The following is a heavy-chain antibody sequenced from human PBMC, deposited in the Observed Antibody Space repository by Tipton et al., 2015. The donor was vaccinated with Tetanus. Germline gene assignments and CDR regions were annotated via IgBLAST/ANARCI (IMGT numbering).Heavy chain of an antibody. J-gene: IGHJ4*02. Sequence: LRLSCTVSGGSISNYYWSWIRQPPGKGLEWIGYIYYSGSTNYNPSLKSRVTISVDTSKNQFSLKLSSVTAADTAVYYCARGVWFGPGPKYYFDYWGQGTLVTVSS. D-gene: IGHD3-10*01. CDR2: IYYSGST. V-gene: IGHV4-59*12. CDR3: ARGVWFGPGPKYYFDY. CDR1: GGSISNYY.